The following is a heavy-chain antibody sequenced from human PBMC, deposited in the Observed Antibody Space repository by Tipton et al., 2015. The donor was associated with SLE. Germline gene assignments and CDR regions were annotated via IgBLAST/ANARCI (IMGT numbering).Heavy chain of an antibody. D-gene: IGHD6-13*01. CDR1: GGSFSGYY. CDR3: ARKFSSWSFWDY. CDR2: INHSGST. Sequence: LRLSCAVYGGSFSGYYWSWIRQPPGKGLEWIGEINHSGSTYYNPSLKSRVTISVDTSKNQYSLKLNSVTAADTAVFYCARKFSSWSFWDYWGQGTLVTVSS. V-gene: IGHV4-34*01. J-gene: IGHJ4*02.